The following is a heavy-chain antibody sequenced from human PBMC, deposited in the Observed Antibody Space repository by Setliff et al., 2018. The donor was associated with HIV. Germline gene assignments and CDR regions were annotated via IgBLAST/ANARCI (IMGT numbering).Heavy chain of an antibody. D-gene: IGHD2-2*01. Sequence: SETLSLTCTVSGGSISSGNYYWSWIRQPAGKGLEWIGRIYSSGSTNYNPSLKSRVTISINTSKNQFSLKLSSVTAADTAVYYCARDRDIVVVPASPQGYYYMDVWGKGTTVTVSS. J-gene: IGHJ6*03. CDR1: GGSISSGNYY. CDR3: ARDRDIVVVPASPQGYYYMDV. CDR2: IYSSGST. V-gene: IGHV4-61*02.